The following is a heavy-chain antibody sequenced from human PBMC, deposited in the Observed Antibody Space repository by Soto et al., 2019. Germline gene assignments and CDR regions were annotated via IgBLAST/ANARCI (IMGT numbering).Heavy chain of an antibody. Sequence: GASVKVSCKASGFTFTSSAVQWVRQARGQRLEWIGWIVVGSGNTNYAQKFQERVTITRDMSTSTAYMELSSLRSEDTAVYYCAADQITMPEGNWFDPWGQGTLVTVSS. D-gene: IGHD3-10*01. CDR1: GFTFTSSA. J-gene: IGHJ5*02. CDR2: IVVGSGNT. V-gene: IGHV1-58*01. CDR3: AADQITMPEGNWFDP.